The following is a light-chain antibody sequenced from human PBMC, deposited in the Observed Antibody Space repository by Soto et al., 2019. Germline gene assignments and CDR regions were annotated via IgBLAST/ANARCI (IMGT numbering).Light chain of an antibody. CDR1: QNVRGY. J-gene: IGKJ5*01. CDR2: AAS. V-gene: IGKV1-39*01. CDR3: QQSHSTLPIT. Sequence: DIQMTQSPSSLSAFVGDSVTITCRASQNVRGYLHWYQQKPGRAPKLLIYAASNLQIGVPFRFNGSGSGTEYTLSINSLQPDDSPTYYCQQSHSTLPITFGQGTRVEI.